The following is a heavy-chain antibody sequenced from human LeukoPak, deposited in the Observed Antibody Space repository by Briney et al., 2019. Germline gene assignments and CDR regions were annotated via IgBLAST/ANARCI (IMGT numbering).Heavy chain of an antibody. CDR2: ISTNGDST. J-gene: IGHJ4*02. V-gene: IGHV3-64*01. CDR1: GFTFNNYA. D-gene: IGHD2-15*01. CDR3: ARYCNGVNCYSGYDY. Sequence: GESLRLSCAASGFTFNNYALHWVRQAPGKGLEYVSAISTNGDSTYYANSVKGRFTISRDNSKNTLYLQMGSLRAEDMAVYYCARYCNGVNCYSGYDYWGQGTLVTVSS.